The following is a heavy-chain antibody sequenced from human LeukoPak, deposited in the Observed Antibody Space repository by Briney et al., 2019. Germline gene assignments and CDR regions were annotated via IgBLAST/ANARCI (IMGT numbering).Heavy chain of an antibody. V-gene: IGHV5-51*01. Sequence: GESLKISCEGFGYSFNNYWIVWVRQMPGKGPEWMGIIYPGDSGVMYSPSFQGQVTISADKSITTAYLQWSSLKASDTAIYYCLSLGGLRFGDYWGQGTVVSVSS. D-gene: IGHD3-10*01. CDR2: IYPGDSGV. CDR3: LSLGGLRFGDY. J-gene: IGHJ4*02. CDR1: GYSFNNYW.